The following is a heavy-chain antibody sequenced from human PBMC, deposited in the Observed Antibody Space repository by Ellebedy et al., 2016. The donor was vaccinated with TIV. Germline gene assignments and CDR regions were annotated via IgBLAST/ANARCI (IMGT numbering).Heavy chain of an antibody. CDR2: IYWDDDR. J-gene: IGHJ3*02. D-gene: IGHD3-3*01. V-gene: IGHV2-5*02. Sequence: SGPTLVKPTQTLTLTCTFSGFSLSTSGVGVGWIRQPPGKALEWLALIYWDDDRRYSPSLKSRLTITKNTSKNQVVLTLTDMDPVDTATYYCAHRPSSSGPAEFDIWGQGTMVTVSS. CDR3: AHRPSSSGPAEFDI. CDR1: GFSLSTSGVG.